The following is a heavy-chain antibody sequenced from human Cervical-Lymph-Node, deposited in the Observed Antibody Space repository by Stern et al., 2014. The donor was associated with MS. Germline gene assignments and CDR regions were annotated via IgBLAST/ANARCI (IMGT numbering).Heavy chain of an antibody. CDR1: GDTFSQYA. Sequence: QVQLVQSGPEVKQPGSSVKVSCQTSGDTFSQYAISWVRQTPGQGLEWMGGIIIAFDVTNYAQKFQGRVTLSADKSTTTAYLHLAGLRTEDTAFYYCVTERPAISRYFFNNWGQGTLVIVSS. CDR3: VTERPAISRYFFNN. V-gene: IGHV1-69*14. CDR2: IIIAFDVT. J-gene: IGHJ4*02. D-gene: IGHD3-3*02.